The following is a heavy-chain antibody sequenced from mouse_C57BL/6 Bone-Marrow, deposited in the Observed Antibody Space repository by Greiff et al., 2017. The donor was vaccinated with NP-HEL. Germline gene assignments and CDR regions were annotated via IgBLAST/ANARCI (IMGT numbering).Heavy chain of an antibody. V-gene: IGHV1-9*01. D-gene: IGHD2-2*01. CDR2: ILPGSGST. Sequence: QVQLQQSGAELMKPGASVKLSCKATGYTFTGYWIEWVKQRPGHGLEWIGEILPGSGSTNYNEKFKGKATFTADTSSNTAYMQLSSLTTEDSAIYYCASPLWLRRRGNYFDYWGQGTTLTVSS. CDR1: GYTFTGYW. CDR3: ASPLWLRRRGNYFDY. J-gene: IGHJ2*01.